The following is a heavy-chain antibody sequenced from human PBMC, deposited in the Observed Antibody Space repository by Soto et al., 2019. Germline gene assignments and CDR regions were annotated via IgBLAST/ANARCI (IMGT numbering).Heavy chain of an antibody. D-gene: IGHD4-17*01. CDR2: MYDSGST. V-gene: IGHV4-59*01. CDR3: ARGDYVGDY. CDR1: GASIRSYY. Sequence: QVQLQESGPGLVKPSETLSLTCTVSGASIRSYYWNWIRQSPGKGLEWIGYMYDSGSTNYNPSLKSRVTISVDTSKNQFSLNLNSVTAADTAVYYCARGDYVGDYWGQGTLVTVSS. J-gene: IGHJ4*02.